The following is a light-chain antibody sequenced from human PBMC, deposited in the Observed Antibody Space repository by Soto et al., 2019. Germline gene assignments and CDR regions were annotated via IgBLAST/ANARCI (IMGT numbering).Light chain of an antibody. CDR2: GNS. V-gene: IGLV1-40*01. CDR1: SSNIGAGYD. CDR3: QSYDSSLSGFYV. Sequence: SLLTHPPSVSGAPGQRVTISCTGSSSNIGAGYDVHWYQQLPGTAPKLLIYGNSNRPSGVPDRFSGSKSGTSASLAITGLQAEDEADYYCQSYDSSLSGFYVFGTGTKVTVL. J-gene: IGLJ1*01.